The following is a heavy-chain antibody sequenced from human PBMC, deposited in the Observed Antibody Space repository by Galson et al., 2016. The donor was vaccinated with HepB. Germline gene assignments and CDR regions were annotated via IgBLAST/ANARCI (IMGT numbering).Heavy chain of an antibody. J-gene: IGHJ1*01. CDR3: AKTITSYSSAWHGLTSTLQH. D-gene: IGHD6-19*01. CDR2: ISGSGGST. CDR1: GFSFTTHV. Sequence: SLRLSCAASGFSFTTHVMTWVRQSPAKGLEWISSISGSGGSTHYADSVKGRFTMSRDNSNNMVFLEMNSLRAADTAIYFCAKTITSYSSAWHGLTSTLQHWGQGTLVTVS. V-gene: IGHV3-23*01.